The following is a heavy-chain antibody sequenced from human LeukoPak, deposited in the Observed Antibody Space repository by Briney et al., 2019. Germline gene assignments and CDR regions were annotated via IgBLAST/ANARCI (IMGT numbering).Heavy chain of an antibody. Sequence: PSQTLSLTCTVSGGSISSGDYYWSWIRQPPGKGLEWIGYIYYSGSTYCNPSLKSRVTISVDTSKNQFSLKLSSVTAADTAVYYCARGAYGDYSLNWFDPWGQGTLVTVSS. CDR1: GGSISSGDYY. V-gene: IGHV4-30-4*01. CDR2: IYYSGST. J-gene: IGHJ5*02. D-gene: IGHD4-17*01. CDR3: ARGAYGDYSLNWFDP.